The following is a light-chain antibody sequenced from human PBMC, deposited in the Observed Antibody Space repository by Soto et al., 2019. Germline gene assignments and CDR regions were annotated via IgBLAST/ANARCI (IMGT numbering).Light chain of an antibody. CDR2: VAS. J-gene: IGKJ5*01. V-gene: IGKV3-20*01. CDR1: QSVSSSQ. Sequence: EIVLTQSPGTLSLSPGERATLSCRASQSVSSSQLAWYQQKPGQAPRLLMYVASSRATVIPDRLSGSGSGTDITLTISRLEPEDFAVYYCQQYGSSPITFGQGTRLEIK. CDR3: QQYGSSPIT.